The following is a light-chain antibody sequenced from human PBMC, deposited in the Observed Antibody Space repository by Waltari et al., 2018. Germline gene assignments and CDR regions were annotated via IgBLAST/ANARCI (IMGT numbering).Light chain of an antibody. CDR2: HTS. CDR1: QSIIKY. Sequence: EIALTQSPGTLSLSPGERATLSCRASQSIIKYLAWYQKKPGQAPRLLIYHTSIRAAGIPDRFSGSGSGTDFSLFISRLEPEDFAVYYCQHYVSLPATFGQGTKVEIK. V-gene: IGKV3-20*01. CDR3: QHYVSLPAT. J-gene: IGKJ1*01.